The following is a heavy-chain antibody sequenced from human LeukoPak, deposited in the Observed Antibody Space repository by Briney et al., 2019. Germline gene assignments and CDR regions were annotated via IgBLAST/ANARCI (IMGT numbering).Heavy chain of an antibody. Sequence: GGSLRLSCAASGFTFSGHGMHWVRQAPGKGLEWLAVISFEGRSTFYGDSVKGRFTISRDNAKNSLYLQMNSLRAEDTAVYYCARAPIQLWPPFDYWGQGTLVTVSS. D-gene: IGHD5-18*01. J-gene: IGHJ4*02. CDR3: ARAPIQLWPPFDY. CDR1: GFTFSGHG. CDR2: ISFEGRST. V-gene: IGHV3-30*03.